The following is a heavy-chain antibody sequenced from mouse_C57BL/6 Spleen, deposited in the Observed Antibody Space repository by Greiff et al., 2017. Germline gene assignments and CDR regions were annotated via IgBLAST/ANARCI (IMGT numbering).Heavy chain of an antibody. CDR1: GYTFTDYE. J-gene: IGHJ3*01. CDR2: IDPETGGT. Sequence: VKLMESGAELVRPGASVTLSCKASGYTFTDYEMHWVKQTPVHGLEWIGAIDPETGGTAYNQKFKGKAILTADKSSSTAYMELRSLTSEDSAVYYCTRFTTVVATPFAYWGQGTLVTVSA. CDR3: TRFTTVVATPFAY. D-gene: IGHD1-1*01. V-gene: IGHV1-15*01.